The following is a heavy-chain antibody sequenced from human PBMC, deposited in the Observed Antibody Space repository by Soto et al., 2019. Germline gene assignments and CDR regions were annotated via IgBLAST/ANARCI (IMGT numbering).Heavy chain of an antibody. J-gene: IGHJ4*02. CDR2: INPNSGGT. D-gene: IGHD2-21*02. CDR3: ARAYCGGDCPTFDY. CDR1: GYTFTGYY. Sequence: GASVKVSCKASGYTFTGYYMHWVRQAPGQGLEWMGWINPNSGGTNYAQKFQGWVTMTRDTSISTAYMELSRLRSDDTAVYYCARAYCGGDCPTFDYWGQGTLVTVSS. V-gene: IGHV1-2*04.